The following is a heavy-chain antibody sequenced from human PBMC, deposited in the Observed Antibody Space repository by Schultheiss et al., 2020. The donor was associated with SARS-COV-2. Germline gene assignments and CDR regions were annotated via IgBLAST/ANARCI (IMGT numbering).Heavy chain of an antibody. Sequence: SETLSLTCTVSGGSISSGGYYWSWIRQHPGKGLEWIGYIYYSGSTNYNPSLKSRVTISVDTSKNQFSLKLSSVTAADTAVYYCARKGSYSRSWNSWGQGTLVTISS. D-gene: IGHD6-13*01. V-gene: IGHV4-31*03. CDR1: GGSISSGGYY. J-gene: IGHJ1*01. CDR3: ARKGSYSRSWNS. CDR2: IYYSGST.